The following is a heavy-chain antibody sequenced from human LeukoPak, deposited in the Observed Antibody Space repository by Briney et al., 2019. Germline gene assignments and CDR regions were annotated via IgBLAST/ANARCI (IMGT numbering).Heavy chain of an antibody. CDR2: IHYTGST. Sequence: SETLSLTCTVSGGSISSHYWNWLRQPPGKGLEWIGYIHYTGSTNYNPSLKSRVTISVDTSKNQFSLKLSSVTAADTAVYYCAREGYCSGGSCYSLYFDYWGQGTLVTVSS. J-gene: IGHJ4*02. CDR1: GGSISSHY. V-gene: IGHV4-59*11. CDR3: AREGYCSGGSCYSLYFDY. D-gene: IGHD2-15*01.